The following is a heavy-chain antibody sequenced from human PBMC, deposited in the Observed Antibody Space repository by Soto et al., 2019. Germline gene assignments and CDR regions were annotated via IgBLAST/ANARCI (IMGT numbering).Heavy chain of an antibody. CDR1: GFTFSLYA. Sequence: EVQLLESGGGLVQPGGSLRLSCAASGFTFSLYAMSWVRQAPGKGLEWVSVISGSGGSTYYADSVKGRFTVSRDNSKNTLYLQMNSLGVKDTAVYYCAKSVGGTNYYYGMDVWGRGTTVTVSS. J-gene: IGHJ6*02. V-gene: IGHV3-23*01. CDR2: ISGSGGST. CDR3: AKSVGGTNYYYGMDV. D-gene: IGHD2-15*01.